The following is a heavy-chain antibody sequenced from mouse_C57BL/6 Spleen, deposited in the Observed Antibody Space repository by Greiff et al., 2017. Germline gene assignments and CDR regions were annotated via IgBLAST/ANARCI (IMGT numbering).Heavy chain of an antibody. CDR1: GYTFTSYW. CDR2: IYPSDSET. Sequence: VQLQQPGAELVRPGSSVKLSCKASGYTFTSYWMDWVKQRPGQGLEWIGNIYPSDSETHYNQKFKDKATLTVDKSSSTAYMQLSSLTSEDSAVYYCARKRDYEGFAYWGQGTLVTVSA. CDR3: ARKRDYEGFAY. J-gene: IGHJ3*01. D-gene: IGHD2-4*01. V-gene: IGHV1-61*01.